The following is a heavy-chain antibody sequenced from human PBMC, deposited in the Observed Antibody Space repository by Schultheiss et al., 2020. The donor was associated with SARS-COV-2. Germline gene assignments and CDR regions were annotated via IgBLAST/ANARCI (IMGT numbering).Heavy chain of an antibody. CDR2: IKQDGSEK. V-gene: IGHV3-7*01. CDR1: GFTFSSYA. J-gene: IGHJ4*02. CDR3: ARDPRIAVAGTLDY. D-gene: IGHD6-19*01. Sequence: GGSLRLSCAASGFTFSSYAMHWVRQAPGKGLEWVANIKQDGSEKYYVDSVKGRFTISRDNAKNSLYLQMNSLRAEDTAVYYCARDPRIAVAGTLDYWGQGTLVTVSS.